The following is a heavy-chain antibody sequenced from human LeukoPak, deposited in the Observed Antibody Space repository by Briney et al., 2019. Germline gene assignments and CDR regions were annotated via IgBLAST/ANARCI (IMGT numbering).Heavy chain of an antibody. D-gene: IGHD2-2*01. V-gene: IGHV3-30*18. CDR3: AKASSSTSYYYYYGMDV. Sequence: GGSLRLSCAASGFTFRSYAMNWVRQAPGKGLEWVAVISYDGSNKYYADSVKGRFTISRDNSKNTLYLQMNSLRAEDTAVYYCAKASSSTSYYYYYGMDVWGQGTTVTVSS. CDR2: ISYDGSNK. CDR1: GFTFRSYA. J-gene: IGHJ6*02.